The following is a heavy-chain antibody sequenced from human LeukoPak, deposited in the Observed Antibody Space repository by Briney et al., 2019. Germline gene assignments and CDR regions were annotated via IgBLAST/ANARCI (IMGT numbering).Heavy chain of an antibody. Sequence: GGSLRLSCAASGFSISSSAMNWVRQAPGKGLEWVSYISTRSSTVYYADSVKGRFTISRDNAKNSLYLQMNSLRAEDTAVYYCARDLIAAAGTYYMDVWGKGTTVTVSS. V-gene: IGHV3-48*01. CDR2: ISTRSSTV. D-gene: IGHD6-13*01. CDR1: GFSISSSA. J-gene: IGHJ6*03. CDR3: ARDLIAAAGTYYMDV.